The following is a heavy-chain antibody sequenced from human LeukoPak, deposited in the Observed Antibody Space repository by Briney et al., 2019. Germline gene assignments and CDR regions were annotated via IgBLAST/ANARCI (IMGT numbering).Heavy chain of an antibody. V-gene: IGHV3-11*03. CDR1: GFIFSDYY. J-gene: IGHJ5*02. D-gene: IGHD4-11*01. CDR3: ARRGTDYCTPSSCHPNWFAP. CDR2: IDGSSSRT. Sequence: GGSLRLSCAASGFIFSDYYMSWMRQAPGKGLEWLSCIDGSSSRTNYADSVKGRFTISRDNVKNSLYLQMNSLRAEDTAVYFCARRGTDYCTPSSCHPNWFAPWGQGTQVTVSS.